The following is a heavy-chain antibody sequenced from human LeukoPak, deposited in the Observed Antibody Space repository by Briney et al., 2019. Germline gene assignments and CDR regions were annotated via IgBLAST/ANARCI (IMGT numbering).Heavy chain of an antibody. CDR3: ARVSAGVIGMKDVFDI. CDR1: GFTFSRYS. CDR2: ISGSSSYI. D-gene: IGHD3-16*02. J-gene: IGHJ3*02. V-gene: IGHV3-21*01. Sequence: GGSLRLSCAASGFTFSRYSMNWVRQAPGKGLEWVSSISGSSSYIYYADSVKGRFTISRHNANNSLYLQMNSLRAEDTAVYYCARVSAGVIGMKDVFDIWGQGTMVTVSS.